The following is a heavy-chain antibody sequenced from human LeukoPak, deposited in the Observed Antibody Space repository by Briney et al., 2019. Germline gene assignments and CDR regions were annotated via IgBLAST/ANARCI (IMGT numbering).Heavy chain of an antibody. CDR3: ARRGPTPNTGAFDI. V-gene: IGHV4-59*08. Sequence: PSETLSLTCTVSGGSISNYYWSWIRQPPGKGLEWIGYIYYSGSTNYNPSLKSRVTISVDTSKNQFSLKLSSMTAADTAVYYCARRGPTPNTGAFDIWGQGTMVTVSS. D-gene: IGHD2-8*02. CDR1: GGSISNYY. J-gene: IGHJ3*02. CDR2: IYYSGST.